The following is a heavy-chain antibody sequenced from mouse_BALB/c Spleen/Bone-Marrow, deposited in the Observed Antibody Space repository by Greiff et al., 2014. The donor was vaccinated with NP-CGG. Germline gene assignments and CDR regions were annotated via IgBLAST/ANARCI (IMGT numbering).Heavy chain of an antibody. CDR1: GFNIKDTY. V-gene: IGHV14-3*02. CDR2: IDPANGNT. CDR3: AHDAPFAY. J-gene: IGHJ3*01. Sequence: VQLQQSGAELVKPGASVKLSCTTSGFNIKDTYIHWVKQRPKQGLEWIGRIDPANGNTKYDPEFQGKATITADTSSNTAYLHLSGLTSEDTAVYSCAHDAPFAYWGQGTLVTVSA. D-gene: IGHD2-3*01.